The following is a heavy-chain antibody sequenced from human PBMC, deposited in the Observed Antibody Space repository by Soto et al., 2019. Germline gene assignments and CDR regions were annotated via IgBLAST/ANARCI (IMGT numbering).Heavy chain of an antibody. CDR1: GYTFTSYG. CDR2: ISAYNGNT. V-gene: IGHV1-18*01. Sequence: ASVKVSCKASGYTFTSYGISWVRQAPGQGLEWMGWISAYNGNTNYAQKLQGRVTMTTDTSTSTAYMELRSLRSDDTAVYYCARGRDSSGYRTRFDPWGQGTLVTVSS. CDR3: ARGRDSSGYRTRFDP. J-gene: IGHJ5*02. D-gene: IGHD3-22*01.